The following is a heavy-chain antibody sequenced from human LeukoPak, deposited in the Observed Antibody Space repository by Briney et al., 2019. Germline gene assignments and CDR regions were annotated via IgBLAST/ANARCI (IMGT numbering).Heavy chain of an antibody. D-gene: IGHD5-12*01. CDR3: AVGYDYRTTFDY. Sequence: PSQTLSLTCTVCGGSISSGAYYWNWIRQHPGKGLEWIGYIYYSGSTYYNPSLKSRVTISVDTSKNQFSLKLSSVTAADTAVYYCAVGYDYRTTFDYWGQGTLVTVSS. J-gene: IGHJ4*02. V-gene: IGHV4-31*03. CDR1: GGSISSGAYY. CDR2: IYYSGST.